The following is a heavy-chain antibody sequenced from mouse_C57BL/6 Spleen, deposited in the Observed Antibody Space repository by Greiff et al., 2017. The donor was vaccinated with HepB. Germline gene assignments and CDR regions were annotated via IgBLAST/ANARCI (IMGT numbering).Heavy chain of an antibody. D-gene: IGHD4-1*01. V-gene: IGHV1-80*01. CDR1: GYAFSSYW. CDR2: IYPGDGDT. J-gene: IGHJ1*03. Sequence: QVQLQQSGAELVKPGASVKISCKASGYAFSSYWMNWVKQRPGKGLEWIGQIYPGDGDTNYNGKFKGKATLTADTSSSTAYMQLSSLTSADSAVYVGARGANWGYFDDWGTGTTVTVSS. CDR3: ARGANWGYFDD.